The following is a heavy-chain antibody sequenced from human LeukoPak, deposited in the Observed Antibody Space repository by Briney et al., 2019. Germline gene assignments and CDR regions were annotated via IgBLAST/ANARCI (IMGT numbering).Heavy chain of an antibody. CDR1: GGSISSYY. D-gene: IGHD5-18*01. Sequence: LETLSLTCTVSGGSISSYYWSWIRQPPGKGLEWIGYIYYSGSTNYNPSLKSRVTISVDTSKNQFSLKLSSVTAADTAVYYCARGGVIQIPSYYYYYGMDVWGKGTTVTVSS. CDR2: IYYSGST. V-gene: IGHV4-59*01. J-gene: IGHJ6*04. CDR3: ARGGVIQIPSYYYYYGMDV.